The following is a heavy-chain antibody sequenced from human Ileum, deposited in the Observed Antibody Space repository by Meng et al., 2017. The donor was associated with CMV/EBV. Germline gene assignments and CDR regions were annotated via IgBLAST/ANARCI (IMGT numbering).Heavy chain of an antibody. CDR3: AKDSSSDFWSAYYSFYPYAMDV. CDR1: GFTFRNYL. D-gene: IGHD3-3*01. Sequence: GGSLRLSCTASGFTFRNYLIHWVRQPPGKGLEWVAGASGGGGSRFFADSVKGRFTVSRENSKNTLYLHMSSLRAEDTAIYYCAKDSSSDFWSAYYSFYPYAMDVWGQGTTVTVSS. V-gene: IGHV3-23*01. J-gene: IGHJ6*02. CDR2: ASGGGGSR.